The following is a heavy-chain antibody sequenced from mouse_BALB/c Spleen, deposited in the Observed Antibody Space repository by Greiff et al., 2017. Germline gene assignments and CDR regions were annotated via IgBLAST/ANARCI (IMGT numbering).Heavy chain of an antibody. V-gene: IGHV3-6*02. J-gene: IGHJ2*01. Sequence: EVKLEESGPGLVKPSQSLSLTCSVTGYSITSGYYWNWIRQFPGNKLEWMGYISYDGSNNYNPSLKNRISITRDTSKNQFFLKLNSVTTEDTATYYCAREGWLRHFDYWGQGTTLTVSS. CDR3: AREGWLRHFDY. D-gene: IGHD2-2*01. CDR1: GYSITSGYY. CDR2: ISYDGSN.